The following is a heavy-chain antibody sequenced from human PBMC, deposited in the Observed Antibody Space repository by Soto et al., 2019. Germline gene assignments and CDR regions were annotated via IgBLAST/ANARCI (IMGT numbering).Heavy chain of an antibody. CDR3: APGWDMATFWTD. D-gene: IGHD3-3*01. V-gene: IGHV3-23*01. CDR1: GFSFASYA. CDR2: ISGHDTT. J-gene: IGHJ4*02. Sequence: EVQLLESGGDLVQPGGSLRLSGVASGFSFASYAMSWVRQAPGKGLDWVSTISGHDTTQYADSVKGRFTISRDKSKNTLFLQMNSLRVEDTAIYFCAPGWDMATFWTDWGQGTLVTVSS.